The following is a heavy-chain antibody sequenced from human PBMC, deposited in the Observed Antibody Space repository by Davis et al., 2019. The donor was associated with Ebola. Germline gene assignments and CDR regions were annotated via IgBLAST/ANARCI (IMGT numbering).Heavy chain of an antibody. D-gene: IGHD3-22*01. CDR1: GYTFTSYA. J-gene: IGHJ6*04. Sequence: AASVKVSCKASGYTFTSYAMNWVRQAPGQGLEWMGRINPNSGGTNYAQKFQGRVTMTRDTSISTAYMELSRLRSDDTAVYYCARETTERIVVVILDYYYYGMDVWGKGTTVTVSS. V-gene: IGHV1-2*06. CDR2: INPNSGGT. CDR3: ARETTERIVVVILDYYYYGMDV.